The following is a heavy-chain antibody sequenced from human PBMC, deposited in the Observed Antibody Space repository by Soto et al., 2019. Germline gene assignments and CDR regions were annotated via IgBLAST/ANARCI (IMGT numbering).Heavy chain of an antibody. V-gene: IGHV1-3*01. D-gene: IGHD3-10*01. CDR1: GYTFTSYA. Sequence: ASVKVSCKASGYTFTSYAMHWVRQAPGQRLEWMGWINAGNGNTKYSQKFQGRVTITRDTSASTAYMELSSLRSEDTAVYYCARFFGSGSYYLNWFDPWGQGTLVTVSS. CDR3: ARFFGSGSYYLNWFDP. J-gene: IGHJ5*02. CDR2: INAGNGNT.